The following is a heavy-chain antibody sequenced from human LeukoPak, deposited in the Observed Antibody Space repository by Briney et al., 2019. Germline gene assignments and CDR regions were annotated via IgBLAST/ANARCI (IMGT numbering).Heavy chain of an antibody. CDR3: ARILAVAGTGYYYYYGMDV. D-gene: IGHD6-19*01. CDR1: GYSFTSYW. J-gene: IGHJ6*02. CDR2: IYPGDSDT. Sequence: GESLKISCKGSGYSFTSYWIGWVRQMPGKGLEWMGIIYPGDSDTRYSPSFQGQVTISADKSISTAYLQWSSLKASDTAMYYCARILAVAGTGYYYYYGMDVWGQGTMVTVSS. V-gene: IGHV5-51*01.